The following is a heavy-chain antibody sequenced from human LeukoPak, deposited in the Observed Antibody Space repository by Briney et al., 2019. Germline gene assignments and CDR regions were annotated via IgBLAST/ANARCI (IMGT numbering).Heavy chain of an antibody. J-gene: IGHJ4*02. CDR1: GGSVSSGSYY. Sequence: SETLSLTCTVSGGSVSSGSYYWSWIRQPPGKGLEWIGYFYYSGSTNYNPSLESRVTISVDTSKNQFSLKLSSVTAADTAVYYCAREAVAGTRYFDYWGQGTLVTVSS. V-gene: IGHV4-61*01. D-gene: IGHD6-19*01. CDR2: FYYSGST. CDR3: AREAVAGTRYFDY.